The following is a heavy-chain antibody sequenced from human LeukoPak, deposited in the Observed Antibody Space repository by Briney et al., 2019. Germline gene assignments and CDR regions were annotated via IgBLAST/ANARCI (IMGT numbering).Heavy chain of an antibody. Sequence: GGSLRLSCAASGFTFSSYWMQWVRQAPGKGLVWVANIKQDGSEKYYADSVKGRFIISRDNAKNALYLQMSSLRAEDTAIYYCARRYFDYWGQGTLVTVSS. CDR1: GFTFSSYW. V-gene: IGHV3-7*03. CDR3: ARRYFDY. J-gene: IGHJ4*02. CDR2: IKQDGSEK.